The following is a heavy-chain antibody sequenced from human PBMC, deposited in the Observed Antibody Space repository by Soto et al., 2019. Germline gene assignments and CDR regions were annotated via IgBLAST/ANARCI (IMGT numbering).Heavy chain of an antibody. Sequence: SLRLSCAASGFTLSSNGMHWVRHAPGKGLEWVAFIWYDGSDKYYADSVKGRFTISRDNSKNTLYLQMNSLRAEDTAVYYCARDRYPNYPPDAFDIWGQGTLATVSS. CDR1: GFTLSSNG. J-gene: IGHJ3*02. D-gene: IGHD4-4*01. CDR3: ARDRYPNYPPDAFDI. V-gene: IGHV3-33*01. CDR2: IWYDGSDK.